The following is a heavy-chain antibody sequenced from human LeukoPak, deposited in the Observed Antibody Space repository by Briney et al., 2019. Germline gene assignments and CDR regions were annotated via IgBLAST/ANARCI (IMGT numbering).Heavy chain of an antibody. CDR3: ARVHRPYYYYGMDV. Sequence: GSSLRLSCAASGFPFSSYAMHWARPPPGKGLEWVAVISYDGSNKYYADSVKGRFTISRDNSKNTLYLQMNSLRAEDTAVYYCARVHRPYYYYGMDVWGKGTTVTVSS. J-gene: IGHJ6*04. CDR1: GFPFSSYA. CDR2: ISYDGSNK. V-gene: IGHV3-30*04.